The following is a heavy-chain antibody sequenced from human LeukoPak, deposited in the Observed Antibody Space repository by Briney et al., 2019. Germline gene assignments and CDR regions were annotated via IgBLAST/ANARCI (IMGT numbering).Heavy chain of an antibody. CDR1: GYTFTNYY. V-gene: IGHV1-2*02. J-gene: IGHJ4*02. CDR2: IVPDSGGA. CDR3: STEDKYCSGANCGKY. Sequence: GASVTVSCKTFGYTFTNYYVHWVRQAPGQGLEWMGYIVPDSGGADYDQKFQGRVTMTRDKSISTVYTELSSLRSDDTAVYYCSTEDKYCSGANCGKYWGQGTLVTVSS. D-gene: IGHD2-15*01.